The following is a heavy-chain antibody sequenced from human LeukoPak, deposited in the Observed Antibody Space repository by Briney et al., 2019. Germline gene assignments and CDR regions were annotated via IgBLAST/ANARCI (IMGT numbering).Heavy chain of an antibody. CDR3: ARIVYDSSGYIVY. J-gene: IGHJ4*02. Sequence: PGGSLRLSCVASGFTFSSYSMNWVRQAPGKGLEWVSYISSSSSTLYYADSVKGQFTISRDNAKKSLYLQMTSLRDEDPVFYYCARIVYDSSGYIVYWGQGALGTVSS. D-gene: IGHD3-22*01. V-gene: IGHV3-48*02. CDR1: GFTFSSYS. CDR2: ISSSSSTL.